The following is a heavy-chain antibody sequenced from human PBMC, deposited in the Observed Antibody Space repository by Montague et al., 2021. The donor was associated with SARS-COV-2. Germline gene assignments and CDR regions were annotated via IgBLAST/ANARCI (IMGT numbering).Heavy chain of an antibody. Sequence: SLRLSCAASGFTFSNYALSWVRQAPGKGLEWVSSISGSGGSTYYGDSVKGRFTISRDNSKNTLYLQTNSLRAEDTAVYYCAKDFHEVVTATGDSWGQGTLVTVSS. V-gene: IGHV3-23*01. CDR3: AKDFHEVVTATGDS. D-gene: IGHD2-21*02. CDR1: GFTFSNYA. CDR2: ISGSGGST. J-gene: IGHJ4*02.